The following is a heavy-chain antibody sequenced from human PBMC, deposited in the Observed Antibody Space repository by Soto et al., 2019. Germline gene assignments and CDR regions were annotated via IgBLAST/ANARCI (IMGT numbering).Heavy chain of an antibody. CDR3: ASRYYDYIWGSYRYDY. CDR2: IYYSGST. D-gene: IGHD3-16*02. Sequence: SETLSLTCTVSGGSISSSSYYWGWIRQPPGKGLEWIGSIYYSGSTYYNPSLKSRVTISVDTSKNQFSLKLSSVTAADTAVYYCASRYYDYIWGSYRYDYWGQGTLVTGSS. J-gene: IGHJ4*02. CDR1: GGSISSSSYY. V-gene: IGHV4-39*01.